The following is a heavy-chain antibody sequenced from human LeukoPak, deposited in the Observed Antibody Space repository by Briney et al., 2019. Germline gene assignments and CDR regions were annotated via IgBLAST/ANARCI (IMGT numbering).Heavy chain of an antibody. CDR3: ARDGLVVPGAMAPAYNWFDP. CDR1: GYTFTSYY. CDR2: INPSGGST. D-gene: IGHD2-2*01. Sequence: WASVKVSCKASGYTFTSYYMHWVRQAPGQGLEWMGIINPSGGSTSYAQKFQGRVTMTRDKSTSTVYMELSSLRSEDTAVYYCARDGLVVPGAMAPAYNWFDPWGQGTLVTVSS. J-gene: IGHJ5*02. V-gene: IGHV1-46*01.